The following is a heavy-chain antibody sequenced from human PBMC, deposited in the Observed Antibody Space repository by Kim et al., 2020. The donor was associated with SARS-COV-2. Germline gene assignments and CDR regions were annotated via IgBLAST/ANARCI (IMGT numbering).Heavy chain of an antibody. CDR3: VKGVGRDTYSVDY. J-gene: IGHJ4*02. Sequence: GGSLRLSCAASGFTFSSYAMNWVRQAPGKGLEWVSGIGDSGGATFYAASVKGRLTISRDNSKNTLYLQMNSLRVEDTAVYYCVKGVGRDTYSVDYWGRGTLVTVSS. V-gene: IGHV3-23*01. CDR2: IGDSGGAT. D-gene: IGHD2-21*02. CDR1: GFTFSSYA.